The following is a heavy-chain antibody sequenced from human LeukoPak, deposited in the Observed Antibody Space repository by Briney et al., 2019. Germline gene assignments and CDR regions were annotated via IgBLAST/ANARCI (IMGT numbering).Heavy chain of an antibody. D-gene: IGHD6-19*01. V-gene: IGHV3-23*01. CDR2: ISGSGGST. J-gene: IGHJ4*02. CDR3: AKEEGAAVAGTPDY. Sequence: GGSLRLSCAASGFTFSSYGMSWVRQAPGKGLEWVSAISGSGGSTYYADSVKGRFTISRDNSKNTLYLQMNSLRAEDTAVYYCAKEEGAAVAGTPDYWGQGTLVTVSS. CDR1: GFTFSSYG.